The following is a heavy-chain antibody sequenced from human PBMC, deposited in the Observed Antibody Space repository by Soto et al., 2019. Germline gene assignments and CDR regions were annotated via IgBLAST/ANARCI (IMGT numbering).Heavy chain of an antibody. CDR2: INGGNGDT. V-gene: IGHV1-3*01. J-gene: IGHJ4*02. CDR3: ARGRSLVRAGETSVNFFDY. Sequence: QVHLVQSGAEVKRPGASVTVSCKASGYTLTSYGVHWVRQAPGDRLEWMGWINGGNGDTILSQKFQGRVTMTRATSANTAYMELSSLRSEDTAVYYCARGRSLVRAGETSVNFFDYWGQGTLVTVSS. D-gene: IGHD1-26*01. CDR1: GYTLTSYG.